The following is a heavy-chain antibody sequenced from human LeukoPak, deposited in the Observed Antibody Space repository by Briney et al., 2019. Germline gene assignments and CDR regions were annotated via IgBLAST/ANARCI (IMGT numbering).Heavy chain of an antibody. Sequence: TGGSLRLSCAASGLTVSSNYMSWVRQAPGKGLEWVSVIYSGGSTYYADSVKGRFTISRDNSKNTLYLQMNSLRAEDTAVYYCANHDSSGYWVFDYWGQGTLVTVSS. CDR2: IYSGGST. CDR3: ANHDSSGYWVFDY. CDR1: GLTVSSNY. V-gene: IGHV3-66*01. D-gene: IGHD3-22*01. J-gene: IGHJ4*02.